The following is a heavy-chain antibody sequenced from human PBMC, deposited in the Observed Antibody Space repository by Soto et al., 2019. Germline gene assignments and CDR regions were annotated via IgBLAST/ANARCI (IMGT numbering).Heavy chain of an antibody. J-gene: IGHJ5*02. CDR2: IYYSGST. V-gene: IGHV4-31*03. Sequence: SETLSLTCTVSGGSISSGGYYWSWIRQHPGKGLEWIGYIYYSGSTYYNPSLKSRVTISVDTSKNQFSLKLSSVTAADTAVYYCARDNRRLLEFSLGAYNWFDPWGQGTLVTVSS. D-gene: IGHD1-1*01. CDR1: GGSISSGGYY. CDR3: ARDNRRLLEFSLGAYNWFDP.